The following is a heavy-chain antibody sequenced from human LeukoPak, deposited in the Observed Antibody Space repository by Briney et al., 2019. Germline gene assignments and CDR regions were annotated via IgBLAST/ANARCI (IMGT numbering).Heavy chain of an antibody. CDR3: AKVGLPSGMDV. J-gene: IGHJ6*02. Sequence: GGSLRLSCAASGFTFSSYGMHWVRQAPGKGLEWVAVIWYDGSNKYYADSVKGRFTISRDNSKNTLYLQMNSLRAEDTAVYYCAKVGLPSGMDVWGQGTTVTVSS. V-gene: IGHV3-30*02. CDR1: GFTFSSYG. CDR2: IWYDGSNK.